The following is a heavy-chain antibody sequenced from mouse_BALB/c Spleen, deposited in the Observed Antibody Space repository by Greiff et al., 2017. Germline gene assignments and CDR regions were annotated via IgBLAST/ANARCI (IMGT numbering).Heavy chain of an antibody. CDR3: ARFTTVVDWYFDV. J-gene: IGHJ1*01. D-gene: IGHD1-1*01. CDR1: GFNIKDTY. CDR2: IDPANGNT. V-gene: IGHV14-3*02. Sequence: EVMLVESGAELVKPGASVKLSCTASGFNIKDTYMHWVKQRPEQGLEWIGRIDPANGNTKYDPKFQGKATITADTSSNTAYLQLSSLTSEDTAVYYCARFTTVVDWYFDVWGAGTTVTVAS.